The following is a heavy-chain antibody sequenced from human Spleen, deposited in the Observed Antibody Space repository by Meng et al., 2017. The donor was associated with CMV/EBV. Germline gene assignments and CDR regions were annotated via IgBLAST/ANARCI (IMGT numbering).Heavy chain of an antibody. D-gene: IGHD6-13*01. V-gene: IGHV3-21*01. CDR3: ARGVYSLKSSLFHWFDP. J-gene: IGHJ5*02. CDR1: GFTFSDYG. CDR2: ISSRSSYI. Sequence: GGSLRLSCAASGFTFSDYGMNWVRQAPGRGLEWVSSISSRSSYIYYADSVKGRFTISRDNAKNSLYLQMNSLRAEDTAVYYCARGVYSLKSSLFHWFDPWGQGTLVTVSS.